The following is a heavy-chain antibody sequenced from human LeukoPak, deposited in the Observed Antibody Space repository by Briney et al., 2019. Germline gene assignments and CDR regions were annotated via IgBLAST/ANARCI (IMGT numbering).Heavy chain of an antibody. V-gene: IGHV1-69*13. CDR2: IIPIFGTA. Sequence: GASVKVSCKASGGTFSSYAISWVRQAPGQGLEWMGGIIPIFGTANYAQKFQGRVTITADESTSTAYMELSSLRSEDTAVYYCAREYQDDSTIYGMDVWGQGTTVTVSS. CDR1: GGTFSSYA. D-gene: IGHD2-2*01. J-gene: IGHJ6*02. CDR3: AREYQDDSTIYGMDV.